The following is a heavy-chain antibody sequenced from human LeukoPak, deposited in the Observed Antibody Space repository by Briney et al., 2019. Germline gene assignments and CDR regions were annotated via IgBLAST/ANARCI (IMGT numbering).Heavy chain of an antibody. V-gene: IGHV4-34*01. Sequence: SETLSLTCAVYGGSFSGYYWSWIRQPPGKGLEWIGEINHSGSTNYNPSLKSRVTISVDTSKNQFSLKLSSVTAADTAVYYCARVDYDSSENYWGQGTLDTVSS. CDR1: GGSFSGYY. J-gene: IGHJ4*02. CDR2: INHSGST. CDR3: ARVDYDSSENY. D-gene: IGHD3-22*01.